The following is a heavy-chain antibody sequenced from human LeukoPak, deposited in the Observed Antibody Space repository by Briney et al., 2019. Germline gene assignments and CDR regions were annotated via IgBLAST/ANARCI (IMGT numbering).Heavy chain of an antibody. D-gene: IGHD1-26*01. J-gene: IGHJ4*02. CDR3: AKDGGSSLYYFDY. CDR2: ISGSGGST. CDR1: GFTFSSYA. V-gene: IGHV3-23*01. Sequence: GASLRLSCAASGFTFSSYAMSWVRQAPGKGLEWVSAISGSGGSTYYADSVKGRFTISRDNSKNTLYLQMNSLRAEDTAVYYCAKDGGSSLYYFDYWGQGTLVTVSS.